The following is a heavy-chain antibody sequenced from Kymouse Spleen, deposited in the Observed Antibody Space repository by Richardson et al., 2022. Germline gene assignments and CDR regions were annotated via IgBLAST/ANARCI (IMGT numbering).Heavy chain of an antibody. D-gene: IGHD6-6*01. Sequence: EVQLVESGGGLVQPGRSLRLSCAASGFTFDDYAMHWVRQAPGKGLEWVSGISWNSGSIGYADSVKGRFTISRDNAKNSLYLQMNSLRAEDTALYYCAKDMRSSSSDYYYYGMDVWGQGTTVTVSS. CDR2: ISWNSGSI. J-gene: IGHJ6*02. CDR1: GFTFDDYA. CDR3: AKDMRSSSSDYYYYGMDV. V-gene: IGHV3-9*01.